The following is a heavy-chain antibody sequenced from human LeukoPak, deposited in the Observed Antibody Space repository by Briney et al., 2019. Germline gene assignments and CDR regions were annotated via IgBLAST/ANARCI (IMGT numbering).Heavy chain of an antibody. CDR3: AREDYGERFDY. J-gene: IGHJ4*02. V-gene: IGHV4-61*01. D-gene: IGHD4-17*01. Sequence: PSETLSLTCTVSGVSISSSSYYWSWIRQPPGKGLEWIGYIYYSGSTNYNPSLKSRVTISVDTSKNQFSLKLSSVTAADTAVYYCAREDYGERFDYWGQGTLVTVSS. CDR2: IYYSGST. CDR1: GVSISSSSYY.